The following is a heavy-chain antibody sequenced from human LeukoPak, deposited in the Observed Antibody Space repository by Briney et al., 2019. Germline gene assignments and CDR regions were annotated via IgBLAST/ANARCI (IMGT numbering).Heavy chain of an antibody. CDR3: ARDRDYDFWSGYCLDP. Sequence: ASVKVSCKASGYTFNSYGISWVRQAPGQGLEWMGWISAYNGHTNYAQKFQGRVTMTTDTSTSTAYMDLRSLRSEDTAVYYCARDRDYDFWSGYCLDPWGQGTLVTVSS. J-gene: IGHJ5*02. CDR1: GYTFNSYG. D-gene: IGHD3-3*01. V-gene: IGHV1-18*01. CDR2: ISAYNGHT.